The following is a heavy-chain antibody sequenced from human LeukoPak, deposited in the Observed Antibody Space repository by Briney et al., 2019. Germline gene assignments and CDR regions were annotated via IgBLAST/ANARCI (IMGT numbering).Heavy chain of an antibody. V-gene: IGHV4-34*01. J-gene: IGHJ5*02. D-gene: IGHD2/OR15-2a*01. CDR1: GGSFSGYY. CDR2: INHSGST. CDR3: ARHPFQYPFDH. Sequence: SETLSLTCAVYGGSFSGYYWSWIRQPPGKGLEWIGEINHSGSTNYNPSLKSRVTISLDTSNNQFSLKLSSVTAADTAVYYCARHPFQYPFDHWGQGTVVSVSS.